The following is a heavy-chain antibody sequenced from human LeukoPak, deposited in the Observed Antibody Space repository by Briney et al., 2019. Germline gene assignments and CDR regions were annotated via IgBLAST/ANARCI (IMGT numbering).Heavy chain of an antibody. CDR2: MNPNSGNT. D-gene: IGHD3-22*01. CDR3: ARAGYYYDTSGYYYYGY. J-gene: IGHJ4*02. Sequence: ASVKVSCKASGYTFTSYDINWVRQATGQGLEWMGWMNPNSGNTGYAQKFQGRVTMTTDTSTSTAYMELRSLRSDDTAVYYCARAGYYYDTSGYYYYGYWGQGTLVTVSS. V-gene: IGHV1-8*01. CDR1: GYTFTSYD.